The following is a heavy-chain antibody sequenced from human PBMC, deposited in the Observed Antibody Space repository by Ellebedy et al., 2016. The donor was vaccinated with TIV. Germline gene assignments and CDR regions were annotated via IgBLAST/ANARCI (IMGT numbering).Heavy chain of an antibody. J-gene: IGHJ3*02. V-gene: IGHV3-7*01. Sequence: GESLKISCAASGFSFSSYWMTWVRQAPGKGLEWVANIRQDGSEKFYVDSVKGRFTISRDNAKNSLYLQMSSLKAEDTAAYYCATDGSFGDYLSPTHAFVIWGQGTMVTVSS. CDR1: GFSFSSYW. D-gene: IGHD4-17*01. CDR3: ATDGSFGDYLSPTHAFVI. CDR2: IRQDGSEK.